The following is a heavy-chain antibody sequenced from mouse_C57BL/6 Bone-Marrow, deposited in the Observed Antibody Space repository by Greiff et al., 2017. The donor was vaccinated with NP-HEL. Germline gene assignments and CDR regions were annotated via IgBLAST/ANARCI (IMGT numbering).Heavy chain of an antibody. D-gene: IGHD2-3*01. CDR2: ISSGGSYT. CDR3: ARERGWFPWFAY. V-gene: IGHV5-6*01. Sequence: EVKLVESGGDLVKPGGSLKLSCAASGFTFSSYGMSWVRQTPDKRLEWVATISSGGSYTYYPDSVKGRFTISRDNAKNTLYLQMSSLKSEDTAMYDCARERGWFPWFAYWGQGTLVTVSA. J-gene: IGHJ3*01. CDR1: GFTFSSYG.